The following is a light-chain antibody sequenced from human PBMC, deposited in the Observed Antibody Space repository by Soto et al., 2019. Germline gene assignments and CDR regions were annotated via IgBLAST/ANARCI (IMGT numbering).Light chain of an antibody. J-gene: IGLJ1*01. CDR1: SSNIGSNY. V-gene: IGLV1-47*01. CDR3: AAWDDLYV. CDR2: RNN. Sequence: QSVLTQPPSASGTPGQRVTISCSGSSSNIGSNYVYWYQQLPGTAPKLLIYRNNQRPSGVPDRFSGSKSGTSASLASSGLRSEDEADYYCAAWDDLYVFGTGTKLTVL.